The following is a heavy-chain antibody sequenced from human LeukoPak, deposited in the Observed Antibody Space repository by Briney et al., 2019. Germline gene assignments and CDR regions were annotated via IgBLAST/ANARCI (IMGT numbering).Heavy chain of an antibody. J-gene: IGHJ3*02. Sequence: PSETLSLTCAVYGGSFSGYYWSWIRQPPGKGLEWIGEINHSGSTNYNPSLKSRVTISVDTSKNQFSLTLSSVTAADTAVYYCARVVGGYDSSPLFAFDIWGQGTMVTVSS. D-gene: IGHD3-22*01. CDR1: GGSFSGYY. CDR2: INHSGST. V-gene: IGHV4-34*01. CDR3: ARVVGGYDSSPLFAFDI.